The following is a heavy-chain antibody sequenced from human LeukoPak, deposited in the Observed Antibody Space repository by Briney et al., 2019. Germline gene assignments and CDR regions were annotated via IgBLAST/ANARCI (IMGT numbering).Heavy chain of an antibody. Sequence: GGSLRLSCVASGFTFSSYFMTWVRQAPGEGLEWVSDISGSGSHTYYADSVKGRFTISRDNSKNTLYLQMNSLRVEDTAVYYCATRRSPLDYWGQGTLVTVSS. J-gene: IGHJ4*02. CDR2: ISGSGSHT. V-gene: IGHV3-23*01. CDR3: ATRRSPLDY. CDR1: GFTFSSYF.